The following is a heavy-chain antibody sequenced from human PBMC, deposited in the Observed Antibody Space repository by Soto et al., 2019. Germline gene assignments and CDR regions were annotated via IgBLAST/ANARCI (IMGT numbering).Heavy chain of an antibody. CDR3: ARLGYNYVMDV. J-gene: IGHJ6*02. CDR2: IYYSGST. Sequence: PSETLSLTCTVSGGSISSSSYYWGWIRQPPGKGLEWIGSIYYSGSTYYNPSLKSRVTISVDTSKNQFSLKLSSVTAADTAVYYCARLGYNYVMDVWGHGTTVTVS. CDR1: GGSISSSSYY. V-gene: IGHV4-39*01.